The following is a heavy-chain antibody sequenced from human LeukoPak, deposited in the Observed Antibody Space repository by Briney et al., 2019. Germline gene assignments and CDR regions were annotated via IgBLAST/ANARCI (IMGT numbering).Heavy chain of an antibody. J-gene: IGHJ4*02. V-gene: IGHV4-34*01. CDR3: AQLGNPFDY. D-gene: IGHD7-27*01. Sequence: GSLRLSCAASGFAFSSYSMNWIRQPPGKGLEWIGEINHSGSTNYNPSLKSRVTISVDTSKNQFSLKLSSVTAAGTAVYYCAQLGNPFDYWGQGTLVTVSS. CDR2: INHSGST. CDR1: GFAFSSYS.